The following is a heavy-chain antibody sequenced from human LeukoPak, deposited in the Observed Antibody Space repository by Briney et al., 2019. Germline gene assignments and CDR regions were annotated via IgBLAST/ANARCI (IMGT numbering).Heavy chain of an antibody. CDR2: IYYSGST. V-gene: IGHV4-59*01. Sequence: KPSETLSLTCTVSGGSISSYYWSWIRQPPGKGLEWIGYIYYSGSTNYNPSLKSRVTISVDTSKNQFSLKLSSVPAADTAVYYCARALNDYGDYMVRWFDPWGQGTLVTVSS. D-gene: IGHD4-17*01. CDR1: GGSISSYY. CDR3: ARALNDYGDYMVRWFDP. J-gene: IGHJ5*02.